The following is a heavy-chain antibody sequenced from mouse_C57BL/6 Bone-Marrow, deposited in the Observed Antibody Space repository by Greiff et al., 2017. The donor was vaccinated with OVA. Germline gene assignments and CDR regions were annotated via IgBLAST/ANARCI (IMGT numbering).Heavy chain of an antibody. CDR3: ATLGVVERTYYATDY. V-gene: IGHV1-69*01. J-gene: IGHJ4*01. CDR1: GYTFTSYW. CDR2: IDPSDSYT. D-gene: IGHD1-1*01. Sequence: VQLQQPGAELVMPGASVKLSCKASGYTFTSYWMHWVKQRPGQGLEWIGEIDPSDSYTNYNQKFKGKSTLTVDKSSSTAYMQLSSLTSEDSAVYYCATLGVVERTYYATDYWGQGTSVTVSS.